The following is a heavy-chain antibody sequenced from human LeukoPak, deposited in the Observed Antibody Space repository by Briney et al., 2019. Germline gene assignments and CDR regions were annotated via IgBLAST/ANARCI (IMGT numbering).Heavy chain of an antibody. V-gene: IGHV3-15*01. D-gene: IGHD4-17*01. CDR1: GFTFSKAW. CDR2: IKSKTDSWTT. Sequence: PGGSLRLSCAASGFTFSKAWMSWVRQAPGKGVEWVGRIKSKTDSWTTDYAAPVKGRFTISRNDSKNTLYLQMNTLKTEDTAVYYCTTEGVWTTVTTFYYWGQGTLVTVSS. J-gene: IGHJ4*02. CDR3: TTEGVWTTVTTFYY.